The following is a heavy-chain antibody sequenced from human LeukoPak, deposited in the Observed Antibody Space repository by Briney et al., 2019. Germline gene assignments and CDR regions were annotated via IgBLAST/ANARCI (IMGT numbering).Heavy chain of an antibody. CDR1: GGPISSYY. CDR2: IYYSGST. J-gene: IGHJ5*02. CDR3: ARSGTGYYDFWSGSANWFDP. Sequence: SETLSLTCTVSGGPISSYYWSWIRQPPGKGLEWIGYIYYSGSTNYNPSLKSRVTISVDTSKNQFSLKLSSVTAADTAVYYCARSGTGYYDFWSGSANWFDPWGQGTLVTVSS. D-gene: IGHD3-3*01. V-gene: IGHV4-59*01.